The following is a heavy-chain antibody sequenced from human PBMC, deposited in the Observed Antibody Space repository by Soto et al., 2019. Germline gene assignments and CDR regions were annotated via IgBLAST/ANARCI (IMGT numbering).Heavy chain of an antibody. D-gene: IGHD1-7*01. CDR1: GGTFSSYA. J-gene: IGHJ3*02. CDR2: IIPIFGTA. Sequence: ASVKVSCKASGGTFSSYAISWVRQAPGQGLEWMGGIIPIFGTANYAQKFQGRVTITADKSTSTAYMELSSLRSEDTAVYYCAREGTSFPPFFDIWGQGTMVTVSS. V-gene: IGHV1-69*06. CDR3: AREGTSFPPFFDI.